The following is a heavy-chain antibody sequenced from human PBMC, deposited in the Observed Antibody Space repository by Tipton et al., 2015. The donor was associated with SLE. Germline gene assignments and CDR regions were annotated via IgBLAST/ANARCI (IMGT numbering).Heavy chain of an antibody. V-gene: IGHV3-53*04. J-gene: IGHJ6*02. CDR2: IYSGGST. CDR3: AGDYFYFYGLDV. CDR1: GFTFSSYD. Sequence: SLRLSCAASGFTFSSYDMHWVRQATGKGLEWVSIIYSGGSTYYADSVKGRFTISRHNSKNTLYLQMNSLRAEDTAVYYCAGDYFYFYGLDVWGQGTTVTVSS.